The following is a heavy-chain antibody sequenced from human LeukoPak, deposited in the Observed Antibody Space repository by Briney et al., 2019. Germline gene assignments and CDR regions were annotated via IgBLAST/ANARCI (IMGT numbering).Heavy chain of an antibody. V-gene: IGHV1-2*02. Sequence: ASVKVSCKASGYTFTGYYMHWVRQAPGQGLEWMGGINPNSGATNYAQKFQGRVTMTSDTSISTAYMELSRLRSDDTAVYYCARVHYTSSAALDYWGQGTLATVSS. CDR2: INPNSGAT. J-gene: IGHJ4*02. CDR3: ARVHYTSSAALDY. D-gene: IGHD6-6*01. CDR1: GYTFTGYY.